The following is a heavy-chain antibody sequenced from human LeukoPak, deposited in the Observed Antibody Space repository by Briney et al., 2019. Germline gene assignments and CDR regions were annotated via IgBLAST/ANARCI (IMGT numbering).Heavy chain of an antibody. CDR1: GFTFSGFA. Sequence: GGSLRLSCAASGFTFSGFAMSWVRRTPGKGLEWVSGISGSGDNTLYADSVKRRFTISRGNSKNTLYLEMNSLRAEDTAIYYCAKNDGGGSSWYYYFDYWGQGTLVTVSS. CDR2: ISGSGDNT. J-gene: IGHJ4*02. D-gene: IGHD6-13*01. CDR3: AKNDGGGSSWYYYFDY. V-gene: IGHV3-23*01.